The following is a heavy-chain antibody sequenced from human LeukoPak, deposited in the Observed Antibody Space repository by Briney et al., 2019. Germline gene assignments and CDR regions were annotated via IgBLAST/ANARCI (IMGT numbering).Heavy chain of an antibody. Sequence: SETLSLTCAVYGGSFSGYYWSWIRQPPGKGLEWIGEINHSGSTNYNPSLKSRVTISVDTSKNQFSLKLSSVTAADTAVYYCARPSTIFGRGVGGMDVWGQGTTVTVSS. CDR3: ARPSTIFGRGVGGMDV. D-gene: IGHD3-3*01. J-gene: IGHJ6*02. CDR2: INHSGST. CDR1: GGSFSGYY. V-gene: IGHV4-34*01.